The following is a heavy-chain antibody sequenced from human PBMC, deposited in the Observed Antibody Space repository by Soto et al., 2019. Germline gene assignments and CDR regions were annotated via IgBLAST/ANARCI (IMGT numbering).Heavy chain of an antibody. V-gene: IGHV3-30*18. CDR1: GFTFSSYG. CDR2: ISYDGSNK. J-gene: IGHJ4*02. D-gene: IGHD2-21*02. Sequence: QVQLVESGGGVVQPGRSLRLSCAASGFTFSSYGMHWVRQAPGKGLEWVAVISYDGSNKYYADSVKGRFTISRDNSKNTLYLQMSSLRAEDTAVYYCAKDRDGSHDYWGQGTLVTVS. CDR3: AKDRDGSHDY.